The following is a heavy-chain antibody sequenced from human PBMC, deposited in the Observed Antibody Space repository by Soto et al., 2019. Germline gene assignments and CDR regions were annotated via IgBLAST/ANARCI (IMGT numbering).Heavy chain of an antibody. J-gene: IGHJ5*02. D-gene: IGHD2-15*01. CDR1: GGSFSGYY. CDR3: ATLGYCSGGSCPDVGWFDP. Sequence: SETLSLTCAFYGGSFSGYYWSLIRQPPGKGLEWIGEINHSGSTNYNPSLKSRVTISVDTSKNQFSLKLSSVTAADTAVYYCATLGYCSGGSCPDVGWFDPWGQGTLVTVSS. CDR2: INHSGST. V-gene: IGHV4-34*01.